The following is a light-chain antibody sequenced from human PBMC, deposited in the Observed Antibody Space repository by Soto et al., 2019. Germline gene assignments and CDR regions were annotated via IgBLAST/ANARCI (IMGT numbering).Light chain of an antibody. V-gene: IGKV1-16*01. CDR1: EDINNY. Sequence: DIQMTQSPSSLSASVGDRFTITCRASEDINNYLAWFQQRPGKAPKSLIYDAVSLHSGVPSRFSGSGSGTDFTLTISSLQPEDFAIYFCQQLKNYPITFGQGTRLEIK. CDR3: QQLKNYPIT. CDR2: DAV. J-gene: IGKJ5*01.